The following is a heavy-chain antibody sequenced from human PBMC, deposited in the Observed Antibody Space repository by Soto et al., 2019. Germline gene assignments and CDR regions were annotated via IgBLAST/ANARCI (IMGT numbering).Heavy chain of an antibody. CDR3: ARDQRYSYGERAFDY. CDR2: IKQDGSEK. J-gene: IGHJ4*02. V-gene: IGHV3-7*03. CDR1: GFTFSSYW. Sequence: GGSLRLSCAASGFTFSSYWMSWVRQAPGKGLEWVANIKQDGSEKYYVDSVKGRFTISRDNAKNSLYLQMNSLRAEDTAVYYCARDQRYSYGERAFDYWGQGTLVTVSS. D-gene: IGHD5-18*01.